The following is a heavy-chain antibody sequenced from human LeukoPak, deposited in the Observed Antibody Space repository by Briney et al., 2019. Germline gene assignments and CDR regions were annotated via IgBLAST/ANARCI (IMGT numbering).Heavy chain of an antibody. CDR2: ISVSGGTT. Sequence: QPGGSLRLSCAASGLTFSTYAWSWVRQAPGKGPEWVSSISVSGGTTHSADSVKGRFTVSRGNSKNTLYLHMNSLRADDTALYYCANLRGGFWGQGTLVTVSS. CDR3: ANLRGGF. D-gene: IGHD3-16*01. J-gene: IGHJ4*02. V-gene: IGHV3-23*01. CDR1: GLTFSTYA.